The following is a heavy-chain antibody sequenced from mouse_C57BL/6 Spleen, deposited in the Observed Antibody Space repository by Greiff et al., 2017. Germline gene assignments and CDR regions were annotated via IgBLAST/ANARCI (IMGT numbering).Heavy chain of an antibody. J-gene: IGHJ3*01. V-gene: IGHV1-72*01. D-gene: IGHD2-4*01. CDR1: GYTFTSYW. CDR2: IDPNSGGT. CDR3: AREKFSFYYDYDETWGFAY. Sequence: QVQLQQPGAELVKPGASVKLSCKASGYTFTSYWMHWVKQRPRRGLEWIGRIDPNSGGTKYNEKFKSKATLTVDKPSSTAYMQLSSLTSEDSAVYYCAREKFSFYYDYDETWGFAYWGQGTLVTVSA.